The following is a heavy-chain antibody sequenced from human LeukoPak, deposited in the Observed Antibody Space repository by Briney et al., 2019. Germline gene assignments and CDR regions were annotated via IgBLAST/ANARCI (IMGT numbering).Heavy chain of an antibody. CDR1: GFTFSSHA. J-gene: IGHJ6*03. CDR3: ARDRTVTHSYYYYMDV. CDR2: ISYDGSNK. Sequence: PGGSLRLSCAASGFTFSSHAMNWVRQAPGKGLEWVAVISYDGSNKYYADSVKGRFTISRDNSKNTLYLQMNSLGAEDTAVYYCARDRTVTHSYYYYMDVWGKGTTVTVSS. D-gene: IGHD4-17*01. V-gene: IGHV3-30-3*01.